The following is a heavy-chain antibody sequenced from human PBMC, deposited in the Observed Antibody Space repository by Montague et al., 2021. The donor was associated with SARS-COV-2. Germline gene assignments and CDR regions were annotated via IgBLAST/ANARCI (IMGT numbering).Heavy chain of an antibody. CDR1: GDSVSSGAYY. V-gene: IGHV4-61*08. CDR3: AREYFDSSGLVWIDP. D-gene: IGHD3-22*01. Sequence: SETLSLTCTVSGDSVSSGAYYWSWIRQPPGKGLEWIAYIYYSGNTYTKYNPSLESRVSISVDTSKNLFSLKLTSGSAADTAVYYCAREYFDSSGLVWIDPWGQGTLVIVSS. CDR2: IYYSGNTYT. J-gene: IGHJ5*02.